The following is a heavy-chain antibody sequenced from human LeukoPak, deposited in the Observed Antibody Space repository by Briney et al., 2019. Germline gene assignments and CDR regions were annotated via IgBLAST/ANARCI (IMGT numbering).Heavy chain of an antibody. J-gene: IGHJ4*02. CDR2: ISSSSSYI. D-gene: IGHD3-22*01. V-gene: IGHV3-21*01. CDR1: GFTFSSYS. Sequence: GGSLRLSCAASGFTFSSYSMNWVRQAPGKGLEWVSSISSSSSYIYYADSVKGRFTISRENAKNSLYLQMNSLRAEDTAVYYCARESYYDSSGYYEETYYFDYWGQGTLVTVSS. CDR3: ARESYYDSSGYYEETYYFDY.